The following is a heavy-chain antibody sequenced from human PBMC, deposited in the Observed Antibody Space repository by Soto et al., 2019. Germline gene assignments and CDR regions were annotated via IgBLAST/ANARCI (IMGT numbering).Heavy chain of an antibody. CDR3: ARDSLRYFDWLPGLPFDY. V-gene: IGHV1-18*01. Sequence: ASVKVSCKASGYTFTSYGISWVRQAPGQGLEWMGWISAYNGNTNYAQKLQGRVTMTTDTSTSTAYMELRSLRSDDTAVYYCARDSLRYFDWLPGLPFDYWGQGTLVTVSS. CDR2: ISAYNGNT. CDR1: GYTFTSYG. D-gene: IGHD3-9*01. J-gene: IGHJ4*02.